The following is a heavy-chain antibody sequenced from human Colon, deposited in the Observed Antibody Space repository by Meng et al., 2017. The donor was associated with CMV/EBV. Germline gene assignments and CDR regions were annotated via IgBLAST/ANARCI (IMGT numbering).Heavy chain of an antibody. CDR1: GVSMSSGDYY. CDR2: IYHTGNT. Sequence: SGVSMSSGDYYWSWIRLYPGKGLEWIGYIYHTGNTHYEPSLKSRVTISVDASKNQYSLKLSSVTAADSAVYYCAGGLIAFGGAVLDSWGQGSLVTVSS. CDR3: AGGLIAFGGAVLDS. D-gene: IGHD3-16*01. V-gene: IGHV4-30-4*06. J-gene: IGHJ4*02.